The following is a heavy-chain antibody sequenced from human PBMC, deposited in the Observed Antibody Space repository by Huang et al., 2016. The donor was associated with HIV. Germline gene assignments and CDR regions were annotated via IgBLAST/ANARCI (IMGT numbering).Heavy chain of an antibody. J-gene: IGHJ1*01. V-gene: IGHV4-34*01. D-gene: IGHD3-10*01. CDR2: ISQTGAP. Sequence: QVYLEQWGTGVLKPSETLSLKCAVYGLSLSDSYWTWIRQSSGAGLEWIGDISQTGAPNYSPSLRSRVNILLDTSKNQFSLNLTSLSDADTGLYFCARGQGRSYYYGINVWGQGTLVTVSS. CDR3: ARGQGRSYYYGINV. CDR1: GLSLSDSY.